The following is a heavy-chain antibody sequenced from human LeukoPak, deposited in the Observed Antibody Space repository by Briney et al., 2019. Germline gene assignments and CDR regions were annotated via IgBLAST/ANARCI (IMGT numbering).Heavy chain of an antibody. V-gene: IGHV1-2*02. CDR1: GYTFTGYY. Sequence: GASVKVSCKASGYTFTGYYMHWVRQAPGQGLEWMGWINPNSSGTHYAQKFQGRVTMTRDTSISTAYVELSRLRSDDTAVYYCARGRISPIGGLDYWGQGTLVNGSS. CDR2: INPNSSGT. J-gene: IGHJ4*02. D-gene: IGHD3-22*01. CDR3: ARGRISPIGGLDY.